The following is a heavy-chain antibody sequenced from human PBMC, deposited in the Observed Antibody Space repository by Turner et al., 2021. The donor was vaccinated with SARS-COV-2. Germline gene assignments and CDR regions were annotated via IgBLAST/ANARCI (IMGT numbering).Heavy chain of an antibody. V-gene: IGHV3-30-3*01. CDR2: ISYDGSGT. Sequence: QVQQVESGGGVVQPGMSLRISCVVSRITFTDSNFHWVRQAPGKGLEWMAVISYDGSGTYYADSVKGRFTVSRDNSKNMVYFQMDSLRAEDTAVYYCVTGSYFRELAYWGQGTLVTVSS. D-gene: IGHD1-26*01. CDR1: RITFTDSN. CDR3: VTGSYFRELAY. J-gene: IGHJ4*02.